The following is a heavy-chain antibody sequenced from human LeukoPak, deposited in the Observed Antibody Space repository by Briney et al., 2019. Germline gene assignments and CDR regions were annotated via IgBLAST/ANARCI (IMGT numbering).Heavy chain of an antibody. CDR3: ATGRELSIPPAFDY. V-gene: IGHV1-8*01. CDR2: MNPNSGNT. J-gene: IGHJ4*02. Sequence: ASVKVSCKASGYTFTSYDINWVRQATGQGLEWMGWMNPNSGNTGYAQKFQGRVTMTRNTSISTAYMELSSLRSEDTAVYYCATGRELSIPPAFDYWGQGTLVTVSS. CDR1: GYTFTSYD. D-gene: IGHD1-26*01.